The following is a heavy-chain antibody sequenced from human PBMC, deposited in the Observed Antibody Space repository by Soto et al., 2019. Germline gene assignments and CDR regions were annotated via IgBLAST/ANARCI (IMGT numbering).Heavy chain of an antibody. CDR1: GGTFSSYA. D-gene: IGHD3-22*01. CDR2: IIPIFGTA. V-gene: IGHV1-69*13. J-gene: IGHJ6*04. Sequence: SVKVSCKASGGTFSSYAISWVRQAPGQGLEWMGGIIPIFGTANYAQKFQGRVTITADESTSTAYMELSSLRSEDTAVYYCASADRSGYSNYYYYYDMDVWGKGTTVTVSS. CDR3: ASADRSGYSNYYYYYDMDV.